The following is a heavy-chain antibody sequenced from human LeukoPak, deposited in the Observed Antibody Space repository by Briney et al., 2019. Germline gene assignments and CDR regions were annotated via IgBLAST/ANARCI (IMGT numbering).Heavy chain of an antibody. CDR1: GFTFSNTW. V-gene: IGHV3-15*01. D-gene: IGHD3-10*01. J-gene: IGHJ5*02. CDR2: FRTTTGGGTR. CDR3: TRDLFYGSGSS. Sequence: GGSLRLSCAASGFTFSNTWMTWVRQTPGRGLEWVAFFRTTTGGGTREYSAPVKGRFTISRDDSKSNAYLQMNSLKTEDTAVYYCTRDLFYGSGSSWGQGTLVTVSS.